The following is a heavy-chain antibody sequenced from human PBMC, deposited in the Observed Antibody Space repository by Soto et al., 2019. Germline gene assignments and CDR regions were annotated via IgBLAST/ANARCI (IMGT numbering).Heavy chain of an antibody. CDR1: GGSISSYY. CDR2: IYYSGST. D-gene: IGHD3-22*01. Sequence: SETLSLTCTVSGGSISSYYWSWIRQPPGKGLEWIGYIYYSGSTNYNPSLKSRVTISVDTSKNQFSLKLSSVTAADTAVYYCAKSSGYYLGDAFDIWGQGTMVTVSS. J-gene: IGHJ3*02. V-gene: IGHV4-59*01. CDR3: AKSSGYYLGDAFDI.